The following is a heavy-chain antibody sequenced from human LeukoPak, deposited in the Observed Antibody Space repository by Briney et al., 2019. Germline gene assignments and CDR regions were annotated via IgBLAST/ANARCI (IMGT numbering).Heavy chain of an antibody. CDR2: IIPIFGTA. CDR3: ARKLEFISPNDWYFDL. V-gene: IGHV1-69*05. CDR1: GGTFSSYA. Sequence: ASVKVSCKASGGTFSSYAISWVRQAPGQGLEWMGGIIPIFGTANYAQKFQGRVTITTDESTSTAYMELSSLRSEDTAVYYCARKLEFISPNDWYFDLWGRGTLVTVSS. J-gene: IGHJ2*01. D-gene: IGHD1-1*01.